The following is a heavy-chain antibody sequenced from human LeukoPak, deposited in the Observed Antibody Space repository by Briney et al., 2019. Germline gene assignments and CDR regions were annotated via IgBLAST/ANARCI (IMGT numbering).Heavy chain of an antibody. CDR1: GFTFSTYA. CDR2: ISYDGSNK. Sequence: GGSLRLSCAASGFTFSTYAMTWVRQAPGKGLEWVAVISYDGSNKYYADSVKGRFTISRDNSKNTLYLQMNSLRAEDTAVYYCARDPCSGGSCYYYYGMDVWGQGTTVTVSS. J-gene: IGHJ6*02. V-gene: IGHV3-30-3*01. D-gene: IGHD2-15*01. CDR3: ARDPCSGGSCYYYYGMDV.